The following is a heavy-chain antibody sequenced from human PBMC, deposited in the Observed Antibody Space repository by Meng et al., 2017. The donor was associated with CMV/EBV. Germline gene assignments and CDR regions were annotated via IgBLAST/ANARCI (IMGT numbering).Heavy chain of an antibody. Sequence: QVRLVQSGAEMQKPGASVKVSCTTSGFTFSDYYIHWVRQAPGQGLEWMGWVNSNNDATNYARKFQGRVSMTRDTSISTAHMELSRLMSDDTAVYYCVRSSGWSLFDYWGQGTLVTVSS. CDR3: VRSSGWSLFDY. CDR1: GFTFSDYY. D-gene: IGHD6-19*01. J-gene: IGHJ4*02. V-gene: IGHV1-2*02. CDR2: VNSNNDAT.